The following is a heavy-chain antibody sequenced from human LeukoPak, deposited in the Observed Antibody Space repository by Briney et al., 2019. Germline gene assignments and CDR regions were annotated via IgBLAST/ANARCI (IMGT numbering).Heavy chain of an antibody. D-gene: IGHD6-19*01. J-gene: IGHJ4*02. V-gene: IGHV3-23*01. CDR1: GFTVVNYA. CDR2: ITVGGGTT. Sequence: PGPSHRPSREPSGFTVVNYAMSCVSQEPGEWLEWVSAITVGGGTTYYVDSVKGRFTISRNNSQNTLLLQMNSLRADDTALYYCAKDAARSGWPIDYCGRGTLVTVSS. CDR3: AKDAARSGWPIDY.